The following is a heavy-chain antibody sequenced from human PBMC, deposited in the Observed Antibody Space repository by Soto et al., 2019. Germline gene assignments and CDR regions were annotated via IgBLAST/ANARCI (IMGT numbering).Heavy chain of an antibody. D-gene: IGHD3-3*02. CDR2: INPSSGST. V-gene: IGHV1-46*01. Sequence: ASVKVSCKASGYTFSSYYMHWVRQAPGQGFEWVGIINPSSGSTSFAQRFQGRVTMTRDTSTSTVYMELSSLRSEDTAVFYCARDLARKYSFDYWGQGTLVTVSS. J-gene: IGHJ4*02. CDR3: ARDLARKYSFDY. CDR1: GYTFSSYY.